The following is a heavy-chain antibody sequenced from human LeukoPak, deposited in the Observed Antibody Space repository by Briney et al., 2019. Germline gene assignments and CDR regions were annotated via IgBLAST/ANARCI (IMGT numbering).Heavy chain of an antibody. Sequence: ASVKVSCKVSGYTLTELSMHWVRQAPGKGLEWMGGFDPEDGETIYAQKFQGRVTMTEDTSTDTAYMELSSLRSEDTAVYYCATIVATRYYLDYWGQGTLVTVSS. V-gene: IGHV1-24*01. CDR3: ATIVATRYYLDY. J-gene: IGHJ4*02. CDR2: FDPEDGET. CDR1: GYTLTELS. D-gene: IGHD5-12*01.